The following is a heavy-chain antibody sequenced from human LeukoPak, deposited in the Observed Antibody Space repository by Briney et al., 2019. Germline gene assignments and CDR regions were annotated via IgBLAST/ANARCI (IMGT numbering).Heavy chain of an antibody. J-gene: IGHJ4*02. CDR3: AKLPYYYDSSGYYVDY. Sequence: GGSLRLSCAASGFTFSHFWMSWVRRAPGKGLEWVAYIKKTGSETYYVDSVKGRFTITRDNTRNSLFLQMYSLRAEDTAVYYCAKLPYYYDSSGYYVDYWGQGTLVTVSS. CDR2: IKKTGSET. CDR1: GFTFSHFW. V-gene: IGHV3-7*01. D-gene: IGHD3-22*01.